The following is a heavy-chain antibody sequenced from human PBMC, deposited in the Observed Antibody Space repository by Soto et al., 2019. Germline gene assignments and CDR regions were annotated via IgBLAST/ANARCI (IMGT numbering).Heavy chain of an antibody. CDR2: IWYDGSNK. J-gene: IGHJ4*02. CDR3: ARDGYDISGYYLFDD. V-gene: IGHV3-33*01. CDR1: GFTFSSYG. D-gene: IGHD3-22*01. Sequence: GGSLRLSCAASGFTFSSYGMHWVRQAPGKGLEWVAVIWYDGSNKYYADSVKGRFTISRDNSKNTLYLQMNSLRAEDTAVYYWARDGYDISGYYLFDDWGQGTLVTVSS.